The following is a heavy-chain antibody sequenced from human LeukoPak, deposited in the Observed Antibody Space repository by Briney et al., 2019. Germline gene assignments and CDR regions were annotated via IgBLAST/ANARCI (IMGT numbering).Heavy chain of an antibody. Sequence: PSETLSLTCTVSGGSISSSSYYWGWIRQPPGKGLEWIGSIYYSGSTYYNPSLKSRVTISVDTSKNQFSLKLSSVTAADTAVYYCARAPKYQQNYYYGMDVWGQGTTVTVSS. CDR1: GGSISSSSYY. V-gene: IGHV4-39*07. D-gene: IGHD2-2*01. CDR2: IYYSGST. J-gene: IGHJ6*02. CDR3: ARAPKYQQNYYYGMDV.